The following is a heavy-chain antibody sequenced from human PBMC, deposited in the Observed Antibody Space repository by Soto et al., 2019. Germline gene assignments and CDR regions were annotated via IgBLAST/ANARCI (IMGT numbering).Heavy chain of an antibody. CDR1: GYTFTSYG. V-gene: IGHV1-18*01. Sequence: ASVKVSCKASGYTFTSYGISWVRQAPGQGLEWVGWVSGFNGNAHYAQNYQGRVSMTTDTSTSTAYMELKSLRYDDTALYYCARYNWNGGAWFDPWGQGTLVTVSS. D-gene: IGHD1-1*01. J-gene: IGHJ5*02. CDR2: VSGFNGNA. CDR3: ARYNWNGGAWFDP.